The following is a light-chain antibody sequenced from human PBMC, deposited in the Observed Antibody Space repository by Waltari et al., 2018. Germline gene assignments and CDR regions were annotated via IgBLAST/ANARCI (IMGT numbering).Light chain of an antibody. V-gene: IGLV2-14*03. CDR1: RGDIGGYDS. J-gene: IGLJ2*01. CDR2: DVS. CDR3: SSYTSSSTRLV. Sequence: QSALTQPSSVSGSPGQSITLSCTGTRGDIGGYDSVSRYQHHPGKAPKLMIFDVSTRPSGVSNRFSGSKSDNTASLTISGLQAEDEADYYCSSYTSSSTRLVFGGGTKVTVL.